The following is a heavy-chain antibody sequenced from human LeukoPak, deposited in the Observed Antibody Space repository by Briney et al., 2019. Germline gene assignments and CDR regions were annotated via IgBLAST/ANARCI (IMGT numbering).Heavy chain of an antibody. CDR1: GGSISSYY. V-gene: IGHV4-59*01. J-gene: IGHJ3*02. CDR3: ARAKATVTSFDI. Sequence: PSETLPLTCTVSGGSISSYYGSWIRQSPGKGLEWIANIYYTGTPYYNPSLQSRVTISVDMSKNRFSLKLSTVTAADTAVYYCARAKATVTSFDIWGQGTMVTVSS. D-gene: IGHD2/OR15-2a*01. CDR2: IYYTGTP.